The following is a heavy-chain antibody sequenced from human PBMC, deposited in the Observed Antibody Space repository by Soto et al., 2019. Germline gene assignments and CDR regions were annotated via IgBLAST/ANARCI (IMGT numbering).Heavy chain of an antibody. J-gene: IGHJ4*02. D-gene: IGHD2-8*01. CDR3: ARVTKVPDAVLGYFDL. Sequence: SETLSLTCAVYGGSFSGYYWSWIRQPPGKGLEWIGEINHSGSTNYNPSRKSRVTISVDTSKNQFSLKVTSVTAADTAVYFCARVTKVPDAVLGYFDLWGRGPMMTV. CDR2: INHSGST. V-gene: IGHV4-34*01. CDR1: GGSFSGYY.